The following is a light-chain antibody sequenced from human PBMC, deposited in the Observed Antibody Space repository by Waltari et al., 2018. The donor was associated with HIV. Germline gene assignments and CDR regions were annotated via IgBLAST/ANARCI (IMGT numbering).Light chain of an antibody. V-gene: IGLV2-11*01. J-gene: IGLJ3*02. CDR3: CSYAGSYTWV. Sequence: QSALTQPRSVSGSPGQSVTFSCTGTSSDVGGYNYVSWYQQHPGKAPKLMIYDVSKRPAGGTERVSGSKSGNTASLTISGLQAEDEADYYCCSYAGSYTWVFGGGTKLTVL. CDR1: SSDVGGYNY. CDR2: DVS.